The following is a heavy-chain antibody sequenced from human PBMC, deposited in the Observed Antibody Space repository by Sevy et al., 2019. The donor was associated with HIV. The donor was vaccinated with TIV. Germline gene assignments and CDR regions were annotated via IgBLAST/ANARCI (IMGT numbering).Heavy chain of an antibody. CDR1: GYTFTGYS. CDR3: ARVWNSDYYDSSGPNWFDS. J-gene: IGHJ5*01. Sequence: ASVKVSCKASGYTFTGYSMHCVRQAPGQGLEWMGWINPNSGGTNYAQKFQGRVTMTRDTSISTAYMELSRLRSDDTAVYYCARVWNSDYYDSSGPNWFDSWGQGTLVTVSS. V-gene: IGHV1-2*02. D-gene: IGHD3-22*01. CDR2: INPNSGGT.